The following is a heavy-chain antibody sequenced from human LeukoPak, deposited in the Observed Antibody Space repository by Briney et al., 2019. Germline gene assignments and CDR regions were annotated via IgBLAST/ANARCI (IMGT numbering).Heavy chain of an antibody. CDR1: GFTFSSYG. CDR2: IRYDGSNK. D-gene: IGHD3-9*01. V-gene: IGHV3-30*02. CDR3: AKGRIVLRYFDWLPPTN. Sequence: GGSLXLXXXXXGFTFSSYGMHWVRQAPGKGLEWVAFIRYDGSNKYYADSVKGRFTISRDNSKNTLYLQMNSLRAEDTAVYYCAKGRIVLRYFDWLPPTNWGQGTLVTVSS. J-gene: IGHJ4*02.